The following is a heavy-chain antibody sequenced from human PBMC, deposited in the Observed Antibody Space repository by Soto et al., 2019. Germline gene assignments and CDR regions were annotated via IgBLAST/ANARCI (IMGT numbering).Heavy chain of an antibody. CDR1: GFTFSGSA. D-gene: IGHD6-19*01. Sequence: GGSLRLSCAASGFTFSGSAMHWVRQTPGKGLEWVGRIRRKVNSYATAYAAAVKGRFTISREDSKNTAYLQMNSLKTEDTAVYYCTRDSSGWPDWGQGTLVTVSS. CDR3: TRDSSGWPD. V-gene: IGHV3-73*01. CDR2: IRRKVNSYAT. J-gene: IGHJ4*02.